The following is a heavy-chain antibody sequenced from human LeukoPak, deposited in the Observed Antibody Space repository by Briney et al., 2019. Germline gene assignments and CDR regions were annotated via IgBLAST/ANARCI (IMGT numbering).Heavy chain of an antibody. Sequence: PGGSLRLSCAASGFTSSSYAMHWVRQAPGKGLEWVAVISYDGSNKYYADSVKGRFTISRDNSKHTMYLQMNSLRAEDTAVYYCARGSGDRTLDYWGQGTLVTVSS. CDR1: GFTSSSYA. J-gene: IGHJ4*02. V-gene: IGHV3-30-3*01. CDR3: ARGSGDRTLDY. D-gene: IGHD3-10*01. CDR2: ISYDGSNK.